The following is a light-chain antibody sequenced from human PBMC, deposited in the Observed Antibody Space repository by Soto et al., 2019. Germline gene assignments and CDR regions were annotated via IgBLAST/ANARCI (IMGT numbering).Light chain of an antibody. CDR2: KAS. V-gene: IGKV1-5*03. CDR3: QQYNSYSHFT. Sequence: DIQMTQSPSTLSASVGDRVTITCRASQSISSWLAWYRQKPGKAPNLLISKASTLESGVPSRFSGSGSGTEFNLTISSLQPDDFATYYCQQYNSYSHFTFGPGTKVDIK. J-gene: IGKJ3*01. CDR1: QSISSW.